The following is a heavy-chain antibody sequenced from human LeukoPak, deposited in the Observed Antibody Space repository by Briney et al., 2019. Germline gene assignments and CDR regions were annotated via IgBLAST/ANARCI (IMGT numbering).Heavy chain of an antibody. V-gene: IGHV3-23*01. CDR3: AKRFGEGEFDY. D-gene: IGHD3-10*01. Sequence: RGSLRLSRAASGVTLSSHPISWVRQAPGKGLEWVSFIDGNGGSTYYADSVKGRFTISRDNSKNTLYLQMNSLRADDTAVYYFAKRFGEGEFDYWGHGTLVTVSS. CDR2: IDGNGGST. CDR1: GVTLSSHP. J-gene: IGHJ4*01.